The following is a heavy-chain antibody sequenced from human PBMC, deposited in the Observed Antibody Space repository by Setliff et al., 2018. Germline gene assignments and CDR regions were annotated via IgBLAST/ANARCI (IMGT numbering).Heavy chain of an antibody. Sequence: ASVKVSCKTSGFNFITYGFSWVRQAPGQGLEWMGWISPYSGETNSAQKFQDRLSVTADTSSKTIYMELRSLTSDDTAVYFCTTSRAPRVVLAADFDLWGQGTLVTVSS. J-gene: IGHJ4*02. V-gene: IGHV1-18*01. D-gene: IGHD2-21*01. CDR2: ISPYSGET. CDR1: GFNFITYG. CDR3: TTSRAPRVVLAADFDL.